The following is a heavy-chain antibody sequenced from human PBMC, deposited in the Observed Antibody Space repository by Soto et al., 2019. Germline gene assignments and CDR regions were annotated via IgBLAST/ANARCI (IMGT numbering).Heavy chain of an antibody. J-gene: IGHJ4*02. D-gene: IGHD3-22*01. CDR1: GYSFTDYK. CDR3: ARRVWYYDSSGYWSDY. CDR2: VDPNGGGS. Sequence: AASVKVSCKTSGYSFTDYKLHWVRQAPGQGLEWMGWVDPNGGGSNSAQKFQGSVTMTWDTSITTAYLDLTRLTTNDTAVYYCARRVWYYDSSGYWSDYWGQGTLVTVSS. V-gene: IGHV1-2*04.